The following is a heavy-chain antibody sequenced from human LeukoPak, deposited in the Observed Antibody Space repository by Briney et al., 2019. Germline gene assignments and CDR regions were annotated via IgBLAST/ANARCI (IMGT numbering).Heavy chain of an antibody. CDR3: ASTYLSGADY. J-gene: IGHJ4*02. CDR2: ISYSGST. CDR1: GASVSTYY. Sequence: PSQTLSLTCTVSGASVSTYYYSWIRHPPGKGLEWFGYISYSGSTNYNPALKSRVTISVDTSKNQFSLKLSSVTAADTAVYYCASTYLSGADYWGQGTLVTVSS. V-gene: IGHV4-59*02. D-gene: IGHD2/OR15-2a*01.